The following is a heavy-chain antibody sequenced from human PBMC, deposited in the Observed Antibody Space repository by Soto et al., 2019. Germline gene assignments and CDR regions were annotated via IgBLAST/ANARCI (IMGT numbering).Heavy chain of an antibody. D-gene: IGHD3-22*01. CDR1: GGSFSGYY. V-gene: IGHV4-34*01. J-gene: IGHJ6*02. Sequence: QVQLQQWGAGLLKPSETLSLTCAVYGGSFSGYYWSWIRQPPGKGLEWIGEINHSGSTNYNPSLKSRVTISVDTSKNQFSLKLSSVTAADTAVYYCAEDSSGYYYYYGMDVWGQGTTVTVSS. CDR3: AEDSSGYYYYYGMDV. CDR2: INHSGST.